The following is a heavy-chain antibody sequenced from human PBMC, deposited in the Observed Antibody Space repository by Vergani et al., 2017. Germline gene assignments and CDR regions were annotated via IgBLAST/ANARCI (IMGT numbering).Heavy chain of an antibody. CDR3: AKDPEVYGTGSYYDYFDY. Sequence: EVQLLESGGGLVQPGGSLRLSCAASGFTFSSYAMSWVRQAPGKGLEWVSAISGSGGSTYYADSVKGRFTISRDNSKNTLYLQMNSLRAEDTAVYYCAKDPEVYGTGSYYDYFDYWGQGTLVTVSS. D-gene: IGHD3-10*01. CDR1: GFTFSSYA. J-gene: IGHJ4*02. V-gene: IGHV3-23*01. CDR2: ISGSGGST.